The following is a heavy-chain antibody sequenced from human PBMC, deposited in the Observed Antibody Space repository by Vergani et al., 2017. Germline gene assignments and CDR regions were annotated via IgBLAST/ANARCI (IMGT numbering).Heavy chain of an antibody. CDR3: VRSVALWFGETKDGGWFDP. CDR2: IYHTGSA. CDR1: GYSISRGYY. D-gene: IGHD3-10*01. V-gene: IGHV4-38-2*02. J-gene: IGHJ5*02. Sequence: QVQLQESGPGLVKPSETLSLTCSVSGYSISRGYYWGWLRQPPGRGMEWIGSIYHTGSAYYNPSLKRRVTVSVDTSMNQVSLKPNSVTAADAAVYYCVRSVALWFGETKDGGWFDPWGQGTLVTVTS.